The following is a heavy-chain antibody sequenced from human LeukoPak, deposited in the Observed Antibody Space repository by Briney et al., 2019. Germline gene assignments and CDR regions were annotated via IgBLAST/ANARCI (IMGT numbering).Heavy chain of an antibody. CDR1: GYTFTGFY. CDR2: IYPNSGAT. Sequence: ASVKVSXKASGYTFTGFYMHWVRQAPGQGLEWIGYIYPNSGATKYAQKFQGRVTLTRDTSISTAYMELSGLRSDDTAVYYCGTLLSNGPFDYWGQGSLVTVSS. J-gene: IGHJ4*02. CDR3: GTLLSNGPFDY. V-gene: IGHV1-2*02.